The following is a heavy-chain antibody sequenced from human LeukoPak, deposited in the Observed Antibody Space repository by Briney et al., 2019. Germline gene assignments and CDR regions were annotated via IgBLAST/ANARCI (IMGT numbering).Heavy chain of an antibody. J-gene: IGHJ4*02. CDR1: GGSFSGYY. CDR2: INHSGST. Sequence: SETLSLTCAVSGGSFSGYYWSWIRQPPGQGLEWMGEINHSGSTSYTPSLKSRVTISVDTSKNQFSLKLSSVTAADTAVYYCARLIVGATDFDYWGQGTLVTVSS. V-gene: IGHV4-34*01. D-gene: IGHD1-26*01. CDR3: ARLIVGATDFDY.